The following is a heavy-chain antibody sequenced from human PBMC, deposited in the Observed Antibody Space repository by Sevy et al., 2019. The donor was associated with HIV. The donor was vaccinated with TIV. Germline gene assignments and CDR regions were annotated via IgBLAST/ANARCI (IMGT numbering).Heavy chain of an antibody. J-gene: IGHJ4*02. CDR1: KYSFSDHY. V-gene: IGHV1-2*02. CDR2: INPDNGGT. Sequence: ASVKVSCKASKYSFSDHYIHWVRQAPGQRLEWMGWINPDNGGTNYAQKFQGRVTMTRDTSISTTYMEMSSLGSDDTAVYYCARGFRYRSYWSAVDFWGQGTLVTVSS. CDR3: ARGFRYRSYWSAVDF. D-gene: IGHD3-10*01.